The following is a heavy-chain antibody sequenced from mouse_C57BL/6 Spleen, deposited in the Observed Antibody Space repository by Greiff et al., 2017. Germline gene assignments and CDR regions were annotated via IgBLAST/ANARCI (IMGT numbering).Heavy chain of an antibody. CDR1: GYTFTDYE. D-gene: IGHD2-4*01. CDR3: TREGLRRYFDV. Sequence: VQRVESGAELVRPGASVTLSCKASGYTFTDYEMHWVKQTPVHGLEWIGAIDPETGGTAYNQKFKGKAILTADKSSSTAYMELRSLTSEDSAVYYCTREGLRRYFDVWGTGTTVTVSS. V-gene: IGHV1-15*01. J-gene: IGHJ1*03. CDR2: IDPETGGT.